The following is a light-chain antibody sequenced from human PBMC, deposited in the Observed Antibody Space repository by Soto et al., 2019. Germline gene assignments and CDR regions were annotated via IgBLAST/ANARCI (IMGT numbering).Light chain of an antibody. Sequence: EMVMTQSPATLSVSPGERATLSCRASQSVSNNLAWYQQKPGQAPRLLIYDTSTRASSIPARFSGSGSGTEFTLTISSLQSEDFAVYYCQQYNNWPLYTFGQGTKLEIK. J-gene: IGKJ2*01. V-gene: IGKV3-15*01. CDR2: DTS. CDR1: QSVSNN. CDR3: QQYNNWPLYT.